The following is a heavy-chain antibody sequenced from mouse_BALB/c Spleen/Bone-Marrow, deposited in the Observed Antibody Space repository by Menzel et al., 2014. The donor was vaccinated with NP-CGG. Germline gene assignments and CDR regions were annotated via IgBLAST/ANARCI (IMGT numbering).Heavy chain of an antibody. CDR2: INSDGGST. Sequence: VQLQQSGGGLVQPGGSLKLSCAASGFTFSNYGMSWVRQTPDKRLELVATINSDGGSTYYPDSVKGRFTIYRDTAKNTLYLQMSSLKSEETAMYYCARGNYGNYVDYFDFWGQGTTLTVSS. D-gene: IGHD2-1*01. V-gene: IGHV5-6-3*01. CDR1: GFTFSNYG. CDR3: ARGNYGNYVDYFDF. J-gene: IGHJ2*01.